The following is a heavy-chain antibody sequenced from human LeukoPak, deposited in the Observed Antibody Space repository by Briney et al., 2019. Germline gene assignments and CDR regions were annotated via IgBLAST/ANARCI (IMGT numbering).Heavy chain of an antibody. CDR3: ARRPMIIDY. V-gene: IGHV4-59*12. CDR1: GGSISSYY. J-gene: IGHJ4*02. D-gene: IGHD3-22*01. Sequence: PSETLSLTCTVSGGSISSYYWSWIRQPPGKGLEWIGYIYYSGSTNYNPSLKSRVTISVDTSKNQISLKLSSVTAADTAVYYCARRPMIIDYWGQGTLVTVSS. CDR2: IYYSGST.